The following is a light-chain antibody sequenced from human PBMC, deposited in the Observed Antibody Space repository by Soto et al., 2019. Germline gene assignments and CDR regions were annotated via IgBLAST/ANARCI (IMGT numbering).Light chain of an antibody. CDR2: EVS. J-gene: IGLJ1*01. CDR3: SSYPRSTLHV. V-gene: IGLV2-14*01. CDR1: SSDVGGYNY. Sequence: QSVLTQPASVSGSPGQSITISCTGTSSDVGGYNYVSWYQQHPGKAPKLMIYEVSNRPSGVSNRFSGSKTGNTASLTISGLQAEDEAAYYCSSYPRSTLHVLGTGTKVTVL.